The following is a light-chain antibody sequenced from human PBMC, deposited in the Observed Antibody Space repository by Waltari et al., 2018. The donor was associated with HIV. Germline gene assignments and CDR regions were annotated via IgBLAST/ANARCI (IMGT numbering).Light chain of an antibody. CDR2: DVN. CDR3: SSYGGSDNRVV. CDR1: DSDFAVYNY. J-gene: IGLJ2*01. V-gene: IGLV2-8*01. Sequence: QSALTQPPSASGSPGQSVTISCTGTDSDFAVYNYVSWYQQHPGRAPKFLIYDVNNRPSGVPDRFSGSKSGNTASLTVSGLQADDEADYYCSSYGGSDNRVVFGGGTKLTVL.